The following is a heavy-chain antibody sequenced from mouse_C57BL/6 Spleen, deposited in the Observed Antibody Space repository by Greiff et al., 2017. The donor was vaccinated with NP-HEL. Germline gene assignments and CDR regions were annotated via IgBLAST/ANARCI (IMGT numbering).Heavy chain of an antibody. CDR3: ARSGLRGYAMDY. D-gene: IGHD1-1*01. CDR2: IYPGDGDT. J-gene: IGHJ4*01. Sequence: VQRVESGPELVKPGASVKISCKASGYAFSSSWMNWVKQRPGKGLEWIGRIYPGDGDTNYNGKFKGKATLTADKSSSTAYMQLSSLTSEDSAVYFCARSGLRGYAMDYWGQGTSVTVSS. V-gene: IGHV1-82*01. CDR1: GYAFSSSW.